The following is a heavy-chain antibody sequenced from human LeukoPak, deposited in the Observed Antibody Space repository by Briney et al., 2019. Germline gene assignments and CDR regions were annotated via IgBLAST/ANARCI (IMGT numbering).Heavy chain of an antibody. J-gene: IGHJ4*02. CDR1: GGSISSSSYY. CDR2: IYYSGST. D-gene: IGHD6-13*01. V-gene: IGHV4-39*07. CDR3: ARGQSIAAAVSKENFDY. Sequence: PSETLSLTCTVSGGSISSSSYYWGWIRQPPGNGLEWLGSIYYSGSTYYNPSLKSRVTISVDTSKNQFSLKLSSVTAADTAVYYCARGQSIAAAVSKENFDYWGQGTLVTVSS.